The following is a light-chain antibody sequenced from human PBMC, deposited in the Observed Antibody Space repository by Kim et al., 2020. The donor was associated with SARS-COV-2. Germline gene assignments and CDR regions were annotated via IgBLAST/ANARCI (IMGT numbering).Light chain of an antibody. V-gene: IGLV3-21*04. Sequence: APGTPATIAWGGGNVGGKPVHRYQQKPGQAPHLVISYNSARPSGIPERFSGSNSGNPATLTISRVEVGDEADYSCQVWDNSADRPVFGGGTKLTVL. CDR3: QVWDNSADRPV. CDR1: NVGGKP. CDR2: YNS. J-gene: IGLJ3*02.